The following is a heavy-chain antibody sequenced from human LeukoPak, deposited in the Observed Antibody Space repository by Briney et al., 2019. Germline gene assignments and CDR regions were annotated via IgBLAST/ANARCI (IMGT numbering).Heavy chain of an antibody. CDR3: ARGKPTRYWAGKLDY. J-gene: IGHJ4*02. V-gene: IGHV4-34*01. CDR2: INHSGST. CDR1: GGSFSGYY. D-gene: IGHD1-14*01. Sequence: PSETLSLTCAVYGGSFSGYYWSWIRQPPGKGLEWIGEINHSGSTNYNPSLKSRVTVSVDTSRNQFSLKLSSVTAADTAVYYCARGKPTRYWAGKLDYWGQGTLVTVSS.